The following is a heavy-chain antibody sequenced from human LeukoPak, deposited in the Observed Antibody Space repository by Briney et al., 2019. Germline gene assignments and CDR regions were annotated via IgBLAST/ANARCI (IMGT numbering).Heavy chain of an antibody. Sequence: GGSLRLSCAASGINFNNAWMSWVRQAPGKGLEWVANIKQDGSEKYYVDSVKGRFTISRDNAKNSLYLQMNSLRAEDTAVYYCARDRGWLSDYWGQGTLVTVSS. D-gene: IGHD3-22*01. CDR1: GINFNNAW. CDR2: IKQDGSEK. J-gene: IGHJ4*02. V-gene: IGHV3-7*01. CDR3: ARDRGWLSDY.